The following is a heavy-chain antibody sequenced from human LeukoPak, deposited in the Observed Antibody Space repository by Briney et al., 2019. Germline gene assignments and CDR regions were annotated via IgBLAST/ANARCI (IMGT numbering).Heavy chain of an antibody. Sequence: GGSLRLSCAASGLSFSFYAMSWVRQAPGKGLEWVSSISGGGAGTYYADSVRGRFTISRDNAKNSLYLQMNSLRAEDTAVYYCAREVVIVPDYFYYGLDVWGQGTTVTVSS. D-gene: IGHD2/OR15-2a*01. CDR1: GLSFSFYA. V-gene: IGHV3-23*01. J-gene: IGHJ6*02. CDR2: ISGGGAGT. CDR3: AREVVIVPDYFYYGLDV.